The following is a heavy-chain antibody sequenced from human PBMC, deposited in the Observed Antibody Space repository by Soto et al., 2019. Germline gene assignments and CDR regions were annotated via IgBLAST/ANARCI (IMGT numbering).Heavy chain of an antibody. CDR1: GLPFSNAG. Sequence: GGSLRLSCAASGLPFSNAGINWVRQAPGKGLEWVGRIKSKTDGGTPDYAAPVKGRFAISRDDSKNMVYLQMNSLKTEDTGIYYCTTDSYSSIIVVRFDYWGHGTLVTVPQ. CDR2: IKSKTDGGTP. J-gene: IGHJ4*01. D-gene: IGHD3-22*01. CDR3: TTDSYSSIIVVRFDY. V-gene: IGHV3-15*07.